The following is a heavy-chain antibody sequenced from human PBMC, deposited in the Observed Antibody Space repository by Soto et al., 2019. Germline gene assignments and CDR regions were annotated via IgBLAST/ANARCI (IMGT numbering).Heavy chain of an antibody. J-gene: IGHJ4*02. V-gene: IGHV1-18*04. CDR2: ISAYNGNT. Sequence: GXSXKVSCKASGYTXTSYGISWVRQAPGQGLEWMGWISAYNGNTNYAQKLQGRVTMTTDTSTSTAYMELRSLRSDDTAVYYCARVGPERVTTINHWGQGTLVTVSS. D-gene: IGHD5-12*01. CDR3: ARVGPERVTTINH. CDR1: GYTXTSYG.